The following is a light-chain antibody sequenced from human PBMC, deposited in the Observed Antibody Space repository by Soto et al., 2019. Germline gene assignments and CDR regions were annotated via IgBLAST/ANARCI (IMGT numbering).Light chain of an antibody. J-gene: IGKJ4*01. CDR2: DAS. Sequence: IVMTQSPATLSVSPGEGATLSCKASQNVYNNLAWYQQRPGQPPRLLIYDASTRATGISARFSGSGYGTEFTLTISSLQSEDFAVYFCQQCRNWQLTFGGGTKVDIK. V-gene: IGKV3-15*01. CDR3: QQCRNWQLT. CDR1: QNVYNN.